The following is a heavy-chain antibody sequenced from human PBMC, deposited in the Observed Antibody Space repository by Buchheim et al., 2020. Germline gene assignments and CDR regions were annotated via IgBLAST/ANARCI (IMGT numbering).Heavy chain of an antibody. CDR3: ARQRDQFDP. Sequence: QVKLQQSGPGLLKPSQTLSLTCAISGDSVSSNSTSWNWIRQSPSRGLEWLARTYYASEWHSDYAALVKCRITVNADTSKNQFSLQLNSVTPEDTAVYYCARQRDQFDPWGQGT. CDR2: TYYASEWHS. J-gene: IGHJ5*02. CDR1: GDSVSSNSTS. V-gene: IGHV6-1*01.